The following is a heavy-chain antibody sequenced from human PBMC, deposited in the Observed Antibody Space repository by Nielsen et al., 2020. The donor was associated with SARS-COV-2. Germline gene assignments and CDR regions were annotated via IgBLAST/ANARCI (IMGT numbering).Heavy chain of an antibody. CDR3: ARLGGQSWNFDY. J-gene: IGHJ4*02. Sequence: GGSLRLSCAASGFTFSSYWMHWVRQAPGKGLVWVSRINSDGSSTSYADSVKGRFTISRDNAKNTLYLQMNSLRAEDTAVYYCARLGGQSWNFDYWGQGTLVTVSS. V-gene: IGHV3-74*01. D-gene: IGHD6-13*01. CDR2: INSDGSST. CDR1: GFTFSSYW.